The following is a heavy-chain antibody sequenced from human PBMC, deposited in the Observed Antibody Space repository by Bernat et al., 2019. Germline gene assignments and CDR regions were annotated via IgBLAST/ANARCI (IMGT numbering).Heavy chain of an antibody. D-gene: IGHD4-17*01. J-gene: IGHJ4*02. Sequence: QVQLVQSGAEVKKPGASVKVSCKASGYTFTSYAMHWVRQAPGQRLEWMGWFNAGNGNTKYSQKFQGRVTITRDTSASTAYMELSSLRSEDTAVYYCALDYGDYVGMDYWGQGTLVTVSS. CDR3: ALDYGDYVGMDY. V-gene: IGHV1-3*01. CDR2: FNAGNGNT. CDR1: GYTFTSYA.